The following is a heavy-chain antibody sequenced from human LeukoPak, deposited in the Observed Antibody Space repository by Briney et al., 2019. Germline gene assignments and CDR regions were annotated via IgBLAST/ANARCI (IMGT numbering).Heavy chain of an antibody. CDR1: GGSISSYY. Sequence: SETLSLTCTVSGGSISSYYWSWIRQPPGKGLEWIGYIYYSGSTNYNPSLKSRVTISVDTSKNRFSLKLSSVTAADTAVYYCARLLGYCNGGSCYGSGAFDIWGQGTMVTVSS. J-gene: IGHJ3*02. V-gene: IGHV4-59*08. D-gene: IGHD2-15*01. CDR2: IYYSGST. CDR3: ARLLGYCNGGSCYGSGAFDI.